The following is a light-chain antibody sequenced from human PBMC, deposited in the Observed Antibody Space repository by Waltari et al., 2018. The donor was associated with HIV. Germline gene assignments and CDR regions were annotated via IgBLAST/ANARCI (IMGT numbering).Light chain of an antibody. CDR1: SSDVGNYNV. V-gene: IGLV2-23*02. Sequence: QSALPQPASVSGSSGQSITISCTGTSSDVGNYNVVSWYQQHPGKAPKLMIYEVSKRPSGVSNRFSGSKSGNTASLTISGLQAEDEADYYCCSYAGSSTHVFGTGTKVTVL. CDR3: CSYAGSSTHV. J-gene: IGLJ1*01. CDR2: EVS.